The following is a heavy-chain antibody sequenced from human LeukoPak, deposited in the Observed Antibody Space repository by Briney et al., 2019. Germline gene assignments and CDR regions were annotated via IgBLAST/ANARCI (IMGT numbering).Heavy chain of an antibody. D-gene: IGHD1-1*01. Sequence: GGPLRLSCAASGFTVSSNYMSWVRQAPGKGLEWVSVIYSGGSTYYADSVKGRFTISRDNSKNTLYLQMNSLRAEDTAVYYCASLLWQQLPPSWNDATGVVDVWGQGTTVTVSS. V-gene: IGHV3-66*01. CDR3: ASLLWQQLPPSWNDATGVVDV. CDR2: IYSGGST. CDR1: GFTVSSNY. J-gene: IGHJ6*02.